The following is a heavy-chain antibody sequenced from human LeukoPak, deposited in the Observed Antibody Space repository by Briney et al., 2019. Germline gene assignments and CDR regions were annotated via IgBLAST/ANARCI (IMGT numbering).Heavy chain of an antibody. CDR1: GFTFSSYS. Sequence: GGSLRLSCAASGFTFSSYSMNWVRQAPGKGLERVSSISSSSSYIYYADSVKGRFTISRDNAKNSLYLQMNSLRAEDTAVYYCARDLKVDIVATIMDYWGQGTLVTVSS. CDR2: ISSSSSYI. J-gene: IGHJ4*02. V-gene: IGHV3-21*01. D-gene: IGHD5-12*01. CDR3: ARDLKVDIVATIMDY.